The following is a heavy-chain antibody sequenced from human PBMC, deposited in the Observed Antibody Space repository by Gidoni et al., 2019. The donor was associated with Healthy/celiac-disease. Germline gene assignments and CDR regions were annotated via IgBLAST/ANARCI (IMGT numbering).Heavy chain of an antibody. CDR3: ARDCSGGSCYSRGGFDP. CDR2: IIPIFGTA. V-gene: IGHV1-69*01. Sequence: QVQLVQSGAEVKKPGSSVKVSCKASGGTFSSYAISWVRHAPGQGLEWMGGIIPIFGTANYAQKFQGRVTITADESTSTAYMELSSLRSEDTAVYYCARDCSGGSCYSRGGFDPWGQGTLVTVSS. CDR1: GGTFSSYA. D-gene: IGHD2-15*01. J-gene: IGHJ5*02.